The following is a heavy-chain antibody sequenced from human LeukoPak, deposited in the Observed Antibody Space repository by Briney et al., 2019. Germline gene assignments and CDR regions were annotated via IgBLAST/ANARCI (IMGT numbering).Heavy chain of an antibody. D-gene: IGHD3-10*01. J-gene: IGHJ5*02. V-gene: IGHV4-39*07. CDR3: ASLLWFSRGNWFDP. CDR2: IYYSGNT. Sequence: SETLSLTCTVSSGSISDTAYYWGWIRQPPGKGLEWIAKIYYSGNTHFNPSLKSRVTISVDTSKNQFSLKLSSVTAADTAVYYCASLLWFSRGNWFDPWGQGTLVTVSS. CDR1: SGSISDTAYY.